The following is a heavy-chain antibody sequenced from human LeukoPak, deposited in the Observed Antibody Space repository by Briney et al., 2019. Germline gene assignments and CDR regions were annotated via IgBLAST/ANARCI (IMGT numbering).Heavy chain of an antibody. CDR1: GCSFSTSW. Sequence: PGGSLRLSCAASGCSFSTSWMHWVRQSPGKGLVWVSRLNDDGSITTYADSVKGRFTISRDNVKNTLYPQMNSLRAEDTAVYYCARALGSPLDFWGQGTLVTVSS. D-gene: IGHD1-26*01. J-gene: IGHJ4*02. CDR2: LNDDGSIT. V-gene: IGHV3-74*01. CDR3: ARALGSPLDF.